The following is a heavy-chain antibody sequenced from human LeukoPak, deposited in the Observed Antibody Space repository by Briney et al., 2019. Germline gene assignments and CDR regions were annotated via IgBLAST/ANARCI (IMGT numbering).Heavy chain of an antibody. V-gene: IGHV3-30*02. CDR3: AKGYGDYGAPYYYYYMDV. Sequence: GGSLRLSCAASGFTFSYYGMHWVRQAPGKGLEWVAFIRYDGSNKYYAGSVKGRFTISRDNSKNTLYLQMNSLRAEDTAVYYCAKGYGDYGAPYYYYYMDVWGKGTTVTVSS. J-gene: IGHJ6*03. CDR2: IRYDGSNK. CDR1: GFTFSYYG. D-gene: IGHD4-17*01.